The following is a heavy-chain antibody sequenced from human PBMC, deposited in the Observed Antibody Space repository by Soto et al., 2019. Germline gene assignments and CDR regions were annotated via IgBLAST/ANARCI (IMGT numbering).Heavy chain of an antibody. CDR3: ARHLLGSDAFDI. Sequence: SETLSLTCTVSGGSISSSSYYWGWIRQPPGKGLEWIGSIYYSGSTYYNPSLKSRVTISEDTSKNQFSLKLSSVTAADTAVYYCARHLLGSDAFDIWGQGTMVTVSS. D-gene: IGHD7-27*01. CDR1: GGSISSSSYY. V-gene: IGHV4-39*01. J-gene: IGHJ3*02. CDR2: IYYSGST.